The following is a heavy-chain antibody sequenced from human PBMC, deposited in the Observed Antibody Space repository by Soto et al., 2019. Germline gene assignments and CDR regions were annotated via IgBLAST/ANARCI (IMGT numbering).Heavy chain of an antibody. D-gene: IGHD6-19*01. Sequence: QVQLVQSGTEVKRPGASVMVSCKASGYTFTAYDIIWVRQATGQGLEWMGWMTPNSGNTDYAQKFHGRITMTRNTSISTAYMELKSLKSEDTAVYYCARVEYSSGWYLDYYNAMDVWGQGTTVTVSS. CDR1: GYTFTAYD. J-gene: IGHJ6*02. CDR2: MTPNSGNT. V-gene: IGHV1-8*01. CDR3: ARVEYSSGWYLDYYNAMDV.